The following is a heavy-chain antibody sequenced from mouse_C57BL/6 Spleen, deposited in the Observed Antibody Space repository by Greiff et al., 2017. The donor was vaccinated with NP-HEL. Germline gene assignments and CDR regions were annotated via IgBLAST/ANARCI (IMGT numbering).Heavy chain of an antibody. V-gene: IGHV1-69*01. CDR1: GYTFTSYW. CDR2: LDPSDSYT. D-gene: IGHD2-3*01. CDR3: ARSGYDYAMDY. J-gene: IGHJ4*01. Sequence: VQLQQPGAELVMPGASVKLSCKASGYTFTSYWMHWVKQRPGQGLEWIGELDPSDSYTNYNQKFKGKSTLTVDKSSSTAYMQLSSLTSEDSAVYYCARSGYDYAMDYWGQGTSVTVSS.